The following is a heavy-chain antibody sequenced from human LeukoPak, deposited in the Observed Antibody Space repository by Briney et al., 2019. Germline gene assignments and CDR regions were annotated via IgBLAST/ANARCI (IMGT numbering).Heavy chain of an antibody. V-gene: IGHV3-23*01. CDR1: GFTFSSYA. Sequence: SGGSLRLSCAASGFTFSSYAMSWVRQAPGKGLEWVSGISGSGDSTYYADSVKGRFTISRDNSKNMLYLQMNSLRAEDTAEYYCAKGASGGFLEWFEAWGQGTLVTVTS. CDR2: ISGSGDST. D-gene: IGHD3-3*01. CDR3: AKGASGGFLEWFEA. J-gene: IGHJ5*02.